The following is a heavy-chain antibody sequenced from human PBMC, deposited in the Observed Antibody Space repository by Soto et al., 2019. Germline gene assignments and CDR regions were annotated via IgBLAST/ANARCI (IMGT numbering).Heavy chain of an antibody. V-gene: IGHV3-7*01. Sequence: GGSLRLSCAASGFTFSSYWMSWVRQAPGKGLEWVANIKQDGSEKYYVDSVKGRFTISRDNAKNSLYLQMNSLRAEDTAVYYCARSGIAAHYYYYMDVWGKGTTVTVSS. CDR1: GFTFSSYW. J-gene: IGHJ6*03. CDR2: IKQDGSEK. CDR3: ARSGIAAHYYYYMDV. D-gene: IGHD6-25*01.